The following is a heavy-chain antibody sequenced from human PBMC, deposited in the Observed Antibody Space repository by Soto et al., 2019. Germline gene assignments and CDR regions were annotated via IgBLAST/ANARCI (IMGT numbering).Heavy chain of an antibody. CDR2: ISGSGGST. Sequence: HPGGSLRLSCAASGFTFSSYAMSWVRQAPGKGLEWVSAISGSGGSTYYADSVKGRFTISRDNSKNTLYLQMNSLRAEDTAVYYCAKPPLQYFADYGDSDYYYYYYMDVWGKGTTVTVSS. V-gene: IGHV3-23*01. CDR1: GFTFSSYA. CDR3: AKPPLQYFADYGDSDYYYYYYMDV. D-gene: IGHD4-17*01. J-gene: IGHJ6*03.